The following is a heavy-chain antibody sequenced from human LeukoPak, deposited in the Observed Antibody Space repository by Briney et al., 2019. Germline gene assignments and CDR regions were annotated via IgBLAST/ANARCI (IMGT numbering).Heavy chain of an antibody. CDR2: ISGSGGST. CDR3: AKDPKAGGSGEKKY. V-gene: IGHV3-23*01. J-gene: IGHJ4*02. Sequence: GGSLRLSCAASGFTFSSYAMSWVRQAPGKGLEWASAISGSGGSTYYADSVKGRFTISRDNSKNTLYLQMNSLRAEDTAVYYCAKDPKAGGSGEKKYWGQGTLVTVSS. D-gene: IGHD3-10*01. CDR1: GFTFSSYA.